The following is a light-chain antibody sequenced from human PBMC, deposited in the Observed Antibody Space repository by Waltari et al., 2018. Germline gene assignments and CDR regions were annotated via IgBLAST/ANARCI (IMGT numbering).Light chain of an antibody. V-gene: IGKV3-15*01. Sequence: EIVMTQSPATLSVSPGGRAPLPCRASQSVSSNLAWYQQKPGQCPRILIYGASTRATGIPDRFSGSGSGTEFTLTIGSLQSEDFAVYYCQQYNSWPFTFGTGTKVDIK. CDR3: QQYNSWPFT. J-gene: IGKJ3*01. CDR1: QSVSSN. CDR2: GAS.